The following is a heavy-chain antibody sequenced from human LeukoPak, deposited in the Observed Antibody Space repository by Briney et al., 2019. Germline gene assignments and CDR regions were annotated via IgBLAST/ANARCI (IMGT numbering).Heavy chain of an antibody. J-gene: IGHJ4*02. V-gene: IGHV3-53*01. Sequence: PGGSLRLSCAASGFTVSSNYMSWVRQAPGKGLEWGSVIYSGGSTYYADSVKGRFTISRDNSKNTLYLQMNSLRAEDTAVYYCARDLDTAMVNWGQGTLVTVSS. CDR2: IYSGGST. CDR1: GFTVSSNY. CDR3: ARDLDTAMVN. D-gene: IGHD5-18*01.